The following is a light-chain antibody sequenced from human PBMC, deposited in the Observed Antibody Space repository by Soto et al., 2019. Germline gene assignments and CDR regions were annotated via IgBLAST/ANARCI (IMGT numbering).Light chain of an antibody. J-gene: IGKJ1*01. V-gene: IGKV3-15*01. CDR3: QQYENWPPWT. CDR2: GAS. CDR1: QSVTSA. Sequence: EIVLTQSPATLSLSPGDRATLSCRASQSVTSALAWFQQKPGQAPRLLIYGASTRATGIPARFSGSGSGTEFTLTITSLQSEGFGVYYCQQYENWPPWTFGQGTKVEIK.